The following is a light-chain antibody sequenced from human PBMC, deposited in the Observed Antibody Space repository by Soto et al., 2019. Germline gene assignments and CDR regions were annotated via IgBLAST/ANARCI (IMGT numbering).Light chain of an antibody. Sequence: QAVLTQPASVSGSPGQSITISCTGTSSDVGSYNLDSWYQQHPGKAPKLMIYEGIKRPSGVSNRFSGSKSGNTASLTISGLQAEDEADYYCCSYAGSSTWVFGGGTKLTVL. CDR1: SSDVGSYNL. CDR3: CSYAGSSTWV. J-gene: IGLJ3*02. V-gene: IGLV2-23*01. CDR2: EGI.